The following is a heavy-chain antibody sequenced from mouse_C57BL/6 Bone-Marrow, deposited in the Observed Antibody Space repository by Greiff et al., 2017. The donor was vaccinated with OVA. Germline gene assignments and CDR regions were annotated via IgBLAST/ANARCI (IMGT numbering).Heavy chain of an antibody. CDR2: IFPGSGST. J-gene: IGHJ1*03. Sequence: VQGVESGPELVKPGASVKISCKASGYTFTDYYINWVKQRPGQGLEWIGWIFPGSGSTYYNEKFKGKATLTVDKSSSTAYMLLSSLTSEDSAVYFCARWEIYYDYDWYFDVWGTGTTVTVSS. V-gene: IGHV1-75*01. CDR1: GYTFTDYY. D-gene: IGHD2-4*01. CDR3: ARWEIYYDYDWYFDV.